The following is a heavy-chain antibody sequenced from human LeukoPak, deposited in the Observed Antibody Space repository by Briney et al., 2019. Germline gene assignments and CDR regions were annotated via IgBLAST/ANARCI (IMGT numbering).Heavy chain of an antibody. CDR1: GFTFSSYS. CDR2: ISSSSSYI. Sequence: GGSLRLSCAASGFTFSSYSMNWVRQAPGKGLEWVSSISSSSSYIYYADSVKGRFTISRDNAKNSLYLQMNSLRAEDTAVYYCARDLGNDFPNHDYWGQGTLVTVSS. D-gene: IGHD1-1*01. J-gene: IGHJ4*02. V-gene: IGHV3-21*01. CDR3: ARDLGNDFPNHDY.